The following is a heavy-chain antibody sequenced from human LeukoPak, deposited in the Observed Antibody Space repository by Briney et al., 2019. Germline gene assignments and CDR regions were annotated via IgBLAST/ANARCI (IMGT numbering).Heavy chain of an antibody. Sequence: PSETLSLTCTVSSGSISTSNYYWGWVRQPPGKALEWIGNIFYSGSTYYSPSLKSRVTISVDTSKNQFSLKLSSVTAADTAVYYCARGPYYYDSSGVLDYWGQGTLVTVSS. D-gene: IGHD3-22*01. V-gene: IGHV4-39*07. CDR1: SGSISTSNYY. CDR3: ARGPYYYDSSGVLDY. J-gene: IGHJ4*02. CDR2: IFYSGST.